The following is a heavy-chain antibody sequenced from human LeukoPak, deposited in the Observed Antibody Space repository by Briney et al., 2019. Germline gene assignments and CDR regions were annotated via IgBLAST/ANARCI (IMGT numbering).Heavy chain of an antibody. Sequence: ASVKVSCKASGGTFSSYAISWVRQAPGQGLEWMGRINPNSGGTNFAQKFQGRVTMTGDTSISTAYMELSRLKSDDTAVYYCTRGDRNEKFDYWGQGTLVTVSS. CDR1: GGTFSSYA. CDR2: INPNSGGT. J-gene: IGHJ4*02. D-gene: IGHD1-14*01. V-gene: IGHV1-2*06. CDR3: TRGDRNEKFDY.